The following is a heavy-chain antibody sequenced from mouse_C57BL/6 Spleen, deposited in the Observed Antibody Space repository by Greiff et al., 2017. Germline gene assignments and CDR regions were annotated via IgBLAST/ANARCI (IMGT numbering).Heavy chain of an antibody. Sequence: QVQLQQPGPELVKPGASVKLSCKASGYTFTSYWMHWVKQRPGQGLEWIGNIYPSNGGTNYNEQFKSKATLTVDKSSSTAYMPLSSLTAEDSAVYYCARDRCCNSNRYYFDYWGQGTTLTVSS. CDR3: ARDRCCNSNRYYFDY. D-gene: IGHD2-5*01. CDR1: GYTFTSYW. V-gene: IGHV1-53*01. J-gene: IGHJ2*01. CDR2: IYPSNGGT.